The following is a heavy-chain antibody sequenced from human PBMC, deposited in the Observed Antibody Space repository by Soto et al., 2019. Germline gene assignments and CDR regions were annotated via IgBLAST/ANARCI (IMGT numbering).Heavy chain of an antibody. V-gene: IGHV3-30*18. CDR3: AKDRGDYGGNSD. CDR2: ISYDGSNK. J-gene: IGHJ4*02. Sequence: QVQLVESGGGVVQPGRSLRLSCAASGFTFSSYGMHWVRQAPGKGLEWVAVISYDGSNKYYADSVKGRFTISRDNSKNTLYLQMNSLRAEDTAVYYCAKDRGDYGGNSDWGQGTLVTVSS. D-gene: IGHD4-17*01. CDR1: GFTFSSYG.